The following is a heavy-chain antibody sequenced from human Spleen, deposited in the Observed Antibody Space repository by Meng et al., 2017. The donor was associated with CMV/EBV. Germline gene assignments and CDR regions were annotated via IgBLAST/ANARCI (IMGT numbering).Heavy chain of an antibody. J-gene: IGHJ4*02. D-gene: IGHD6-6*01. V-gene: IGHV1-69*05. CDR1: GGTFSSDA. CDR2: IIHMFRKT. Sequence: TAAGGTFSSDAINWVRQTPGHGLEWIGNIIHMFRKTNYAQKFQGRVTITTGESSGTVFMELSSLTLDDTAIYFCARVPDSRAPEDDYWGQGTLVTVSS. CDR3: ARVPDSRAPEDDY.